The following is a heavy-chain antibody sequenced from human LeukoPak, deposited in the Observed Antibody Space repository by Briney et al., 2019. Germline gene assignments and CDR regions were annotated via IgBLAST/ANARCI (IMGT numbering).Heavy chain of an antibody. CDR3: ARQIAVVEPTDPNWFDS. CDR1: GDSMSSGSYY. CDR2: IFYSGST. J-gene: IGHJ5*01. D-gene: IGHD2-21*01. Sequence: SETLSLTCSVSGDSMSSGSYYWGWIRQPPGKGLEWIGSIFYSGSTYYTPSLKSRVTMSLDTSKNQLSLRLTSVTAADTAVYYCARQIAVVEPTDPNWFDSWGQGTLVTVSS. V-gene: IGHV4-39*07.